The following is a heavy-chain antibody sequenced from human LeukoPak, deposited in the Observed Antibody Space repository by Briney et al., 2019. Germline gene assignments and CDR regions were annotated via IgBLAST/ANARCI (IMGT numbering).Heavy chain of an antibody. CDR3: ARGFSWFDP. CDR1: GGSFSGYY. Sequence: SETLSLTCAVYGGSFSGYYWSWIRQPPGKGLEWIGEINHSGSTNYNPSHKSRVTISVDTSKNQFSLKLSSVTAADTAVYYCARGFSWFDPWGQGTLVTVSS. V-gene: IGHV4-34*01. J-gene: IGHJ5*02. CDR2: INHSGST.